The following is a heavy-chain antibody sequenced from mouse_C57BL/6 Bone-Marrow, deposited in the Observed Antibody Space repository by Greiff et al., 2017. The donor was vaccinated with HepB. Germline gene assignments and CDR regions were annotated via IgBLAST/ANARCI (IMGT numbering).Heavy chain of an antibody. Sequence: EVMLVESGGGLVQPGGSMKLSCAASGFTFSDAWMDWVRQSPEKGLEWVADIRNKANNHATYYAESVKGRFTISRDVSKSSVYLQMNSLRAEDTGIYYCTSRAIYDGYYGFAYWCQGTLVTVSA. CDR3: TSRAIYDGYYGFAY. CDR1: GFTFSDAW. CDR2: IRNKANNHAT. D-gene: IGHD2-3*01. V-gene: IGHV6-6*01. J-gene: IGHJ3*01.